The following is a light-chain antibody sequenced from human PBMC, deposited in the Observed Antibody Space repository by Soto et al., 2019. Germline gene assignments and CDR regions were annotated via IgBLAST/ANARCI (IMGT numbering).Light chain of an antibody. CDR1: QSISSD. V-gene: IGKV3-15*01. CDR3: QQYNWWPWT. CDR2: GS. J-gene: IGKJ1*01. Sequence: EILMTQSPATLSVSPGERATLSCRASQSISSDLAWYQQKPGQAPRLLIYGSTRATGIPARFSGSGSGTEFTLTISSLQSEDSAIYYCQQYNWWPWTFGQGTKVDIK.